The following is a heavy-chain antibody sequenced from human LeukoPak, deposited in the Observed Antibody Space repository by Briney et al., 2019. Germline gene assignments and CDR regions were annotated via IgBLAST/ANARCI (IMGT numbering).Heavy chain of an antibody. D-gene: IGHD4-17*01. Sequence: QSGGSLKLSCAASGFTFSGSAVHWVRQAPGKGLEWVGRIRSKANSYATAYGASVNGRFTISRDDSKNTAYLQMNSLKTEDTAVYYCTRVYGDYVPFDYWGQGTLVTVSS. CDR3: TRVYGDYVPFDY. CDR2: IRSKANSYAT. V-gene: IGHV3-73*01. J-gene: IGHJ4*02. CDR1: GFTFSGSA.